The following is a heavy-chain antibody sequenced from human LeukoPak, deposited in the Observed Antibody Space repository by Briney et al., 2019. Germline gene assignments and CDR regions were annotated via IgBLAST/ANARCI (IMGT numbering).Heavy chain of an antibody. V-gene: IGHV1-18*01. D-gene: IGHD6-13*01. CDR3: ARSGSSNLIDY. CDR2: ISAYNGNT. J-gene: IGHJ4*02. Sequence: ASVKVSCKASGYSFTSHDINWVRQAPGQGLEWMGWISAYNGNTNYAQKLQGRVTMTTDTSTSTAYMELRSLRSDDTAVYYCARSGSSNLIDYWGQGTLVTVSS. CDR1: GYSFTSHD.